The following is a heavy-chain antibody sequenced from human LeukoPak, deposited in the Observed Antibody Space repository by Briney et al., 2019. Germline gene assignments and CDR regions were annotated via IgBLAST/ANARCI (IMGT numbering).Heavy chain of an antibody. CDR1: GFTFSSYA. V-gene: IGHV3-23*01. Sequence: GGSLRLSCAASGFTFSSYAMSWVRQAPGKGLEWVSAISGSGGSTYYADSVKGRFTISRDNSKNTPYLQMNSLRAEDTAVYYCAKDSLLWFGELSPDYWGQGTLVTVSS. J-gene: IGHJ4*02. CDR2: ISGSGGST. D-gene: IGHD3-10*01. CDR3: AKDSLLWFGELSPDY.